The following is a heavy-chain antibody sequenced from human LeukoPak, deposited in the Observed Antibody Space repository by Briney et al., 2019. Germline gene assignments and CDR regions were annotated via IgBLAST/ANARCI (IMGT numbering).Heavy chain of an antibody. CDR2: IYYRGST. J-gene: IGHJ3*02. Sequence: SETLSLTCTVSGDSISRSSYYWGWIRQPPGKGLEWMGSIYYRGSTYYNPSLKSRVTTSVDMSKNQFSLNLSSVTAADTAVYYCARDSYGYPNAFDIWGQGTTVTVSS. D-gene: IGHD3-16*01. V-gene: IGHV4-39*07. CDR1: GDSISRSSYY. CDR3: ARDSYGYPNAFDI.